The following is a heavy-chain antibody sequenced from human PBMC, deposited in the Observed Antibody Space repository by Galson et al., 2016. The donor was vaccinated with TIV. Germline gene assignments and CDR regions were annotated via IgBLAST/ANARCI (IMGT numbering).Heavy chain of an antibody. CDR1: GYTFTTYA. V-gene: IGHV1-69*13. D-gene: IGHD3-16*02. CDR3: ATVITFGGIIGYGRDYGMDV. J-gene: IGHJ6*02. CDR2: INAVFGTA. Sequence: SVKVSCKASGYTFTTYAIHWVRQAPGHGLEWMGWINAVFGTANYAQSFRGRVTITADESTNTAYLQLSSLRSEDTAVYYCATVITFGGIIGYGRDYGMDVWGQGTTVTVSS.